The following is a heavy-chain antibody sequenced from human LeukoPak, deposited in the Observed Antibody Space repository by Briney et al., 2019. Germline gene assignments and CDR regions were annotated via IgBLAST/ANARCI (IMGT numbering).Heavy chain of an antibody. CDR2: IYYSGST. J-gene: IGHJ4*02. Sequence: SETLSLTCTVSGGSISNYYWNWIRQSPGKGLEWIGYIYYSGSTNYNPSLKSRVTISVDTSKNQFSLKLSSVTAADTAVYYCARSYYDSSDYYFTSWGQGILVTVSS. V-gene: IGHV4-59*08. CDR1: GGSISNYY. D-gene: IGHD3-22*01. CDR3: ARSYYDSSDYYFTS.